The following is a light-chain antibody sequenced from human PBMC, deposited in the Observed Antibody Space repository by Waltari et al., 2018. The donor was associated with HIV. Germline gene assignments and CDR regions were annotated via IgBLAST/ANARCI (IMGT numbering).Light chain of an antibody. Sequence: AIQMTQSPSSLSASLGYRAIITCRASQGIRNDLVWYQQKPGKAPKVLIYAASTLQSGVPSRFSGSGSGTDFTLTISSLQPEELAIYDCLQDYNSPPTFGQGTKLEIK. CDR1: QGIRND. J-gene: IGKJ2*01. CDR3: LQDYNSPPT. V-gene: IGKV1-6*01. CDR2: AAS.